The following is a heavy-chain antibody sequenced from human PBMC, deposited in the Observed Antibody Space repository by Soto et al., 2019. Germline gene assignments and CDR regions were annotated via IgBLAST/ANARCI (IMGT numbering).Heavy chain of an antibody. CDR2: ISGSGGST. CDR3: AKCLGIAAAGPDY. J-gene: IGHJ4*02. CDR1: GFTFSSHA. D-gene: IGHD6-13*01. V-gene: IGHV3-23*01. Sequence: GGPMRLSCAASGFTFSSHAMSWVRQTPGKGLEWVSAISGSGGSTYYADSVKGRFTISRDNSKNTLYLQMNSLRAEDTAVYYCAKCLGIAAAGPDYWGQGTLVTVSS.